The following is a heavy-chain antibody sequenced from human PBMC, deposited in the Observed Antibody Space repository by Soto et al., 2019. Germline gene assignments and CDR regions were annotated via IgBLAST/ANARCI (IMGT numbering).Heavy chain of an antibody. CDR1: GGTFSSYT. CDR3: ARGLWQWLVRGFDY. J-gene: IGHJ4*02. V-gene: IGHV1-69*02. Sequence: QVQLVQSGAEVKKPGSSVKVSCKASGGTFSSYTISWVRQAPGQGLEWMGRIIPILGIANYAQKFQGRVTLTADKSTSTAYMELSSLRSEDTAVYYCARGLWQWLVRGFDYWGQGTLVTVSS. D-gene: IGHD6-19*01. CDR2: IIPILGIA.